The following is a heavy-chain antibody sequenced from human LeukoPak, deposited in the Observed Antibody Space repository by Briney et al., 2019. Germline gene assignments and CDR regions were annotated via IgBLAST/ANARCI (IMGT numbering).Heavy chain of an antibody. CDR1: GYTFTSYD. CDR3: ARSASRQWLVLNYYYYMDV. Sequence: ASVTVSCKASGYTFTSYDINWVRQATGQGLEWMGWMNPNSGDTGYAQKFQGRVTITRNTSISTAYMELSSLRSEDTAVYYCARSASRQWLVLNYYYYMDVWGKGTTVTVSS. J-gene: IGHJ6*03. CDR2: MNPNSGDT. V-gene: IGHV1-8*01. D-gene: IGHD6-19*01.